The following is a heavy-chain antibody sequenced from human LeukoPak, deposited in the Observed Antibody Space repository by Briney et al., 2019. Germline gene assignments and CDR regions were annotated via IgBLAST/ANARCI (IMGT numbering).Heavy chain of an antibody. D-gene: IGHD7-27*01. CDR3: ARDFANWGREAGTNWFDP. J-gene: IGHJ5*02. CDR1: GGSISSGDYY. CDR2: IYYSGST. V-gene: IGHV4-30-4*08. Sequence: PSQTLSLTCTVSGGSISSGDYYWSWIRQPPGKGLERIGYIYYSGSTYYNPSLKSRVTISVDTSKNQFSLKLSSVTAADTAVYYCARDFANWGREAGTNWFDPWGQGTLVTVSS.